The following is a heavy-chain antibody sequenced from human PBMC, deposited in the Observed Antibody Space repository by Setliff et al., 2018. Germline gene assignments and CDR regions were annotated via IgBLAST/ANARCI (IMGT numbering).Heavy chain of an antibody. CDR3: VRDPWPTGYYSSGSYYSDY. Sequence: SETLSLTCAVYGGSFSAYYWSWIRQPPGKGLEWIGFIHYSGSTNYNPSLKSRVTISLDTPKNQFSLRLSSVTAADTAVYYCVRDPWPTGYYSSGSYYSDYWGQGTLVTVSS. J-gene: IGHJ4*02. V-gene: IGHV4-59*01. D-gene: IGHD3-10*01. CDR1: GGSFSAYY. CDR2: IHYSGST.